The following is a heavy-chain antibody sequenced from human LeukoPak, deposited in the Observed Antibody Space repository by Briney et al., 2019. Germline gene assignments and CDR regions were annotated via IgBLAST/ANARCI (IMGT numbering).Heavy chain of an antibody. CDR1: RVIFSNYW. CDR2: ISGSGGST. V-gene: IGHV3-23*01. Sequence: GGSLRLSCAASRVIFSNYWMSWVRQAPGKGLEWVSAISGSGGSTYYADSVKGRFTISRDNSKNTLYLQMNSLRAEDTAVYYCARLLYYYGSGSYSDYWGQGTLVTVSS. J-gene: IGHJ4*02. CDR3: ARLLYYYGSGSYSDY. D-gene: IGHD3-10*01.